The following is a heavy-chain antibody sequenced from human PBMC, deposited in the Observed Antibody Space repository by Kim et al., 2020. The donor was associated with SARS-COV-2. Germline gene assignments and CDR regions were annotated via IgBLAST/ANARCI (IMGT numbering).Heavy chain of an antibody. CDR1: GFTFSIYA. V-gene: IGHV3-23*01. CDR3: ANDDRFQDLPFRH. D-gene: IGHD3-16*01. CDR2: ISVGGGST. Sequence: GGSLRLSCAASGFTFSIYAMSWVRQAPGKGLEWVSTISVGGGSTYYADSVKGRFTISRDNSKNTLYLQMNNLRAEDTAVYYCANDDRFQDLPFRHWGQGTLVTVSS. J-gene: IGHJ1*01.